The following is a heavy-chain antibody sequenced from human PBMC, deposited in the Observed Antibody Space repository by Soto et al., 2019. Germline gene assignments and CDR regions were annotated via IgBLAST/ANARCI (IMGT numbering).Heavy chain of an antibody. CDR2: IYYSGST. J-gene: IGHJ4*02. Sequence: SETLSLTCTVSGGSLSSSSYYWGWIRQPPGKGLEWIGSIYYSGSTYYNPSLKSRVTISVDTSKNQFSLKLSSVTAADTAVYYCARPVGQRGYRHFAYWGQGTLVTFSS. V-gene: IGHV4-39*01. CDR1: GGSLSSSSYY. CDR3: ARPVGQRGYRHFAY. D-gene: IGHD5-18*01.